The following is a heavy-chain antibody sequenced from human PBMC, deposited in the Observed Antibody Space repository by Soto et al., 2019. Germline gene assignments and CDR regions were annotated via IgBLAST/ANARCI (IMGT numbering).Heavy chain of an antibody. V-gene: IGHV4-39*01. CDR2: IYYSGST. Sequence: PSETLSLTCTVSGGSISSSSYYWGWIRQPPGKGLEWIGSIYYSGSTYYNPSLKSRVTISVDTSKNQFSLKLSSVTAADTAVYYCASADWWYLDYWGQGTLVTVSS. CDR1: GGSISSSSYY. J-gene: IGHJ4*02. CDR3: ASADWWYLDY. D-gene: IGHD2-15*01.